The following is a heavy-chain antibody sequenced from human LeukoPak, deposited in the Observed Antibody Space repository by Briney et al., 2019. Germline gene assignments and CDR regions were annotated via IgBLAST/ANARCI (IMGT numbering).Heavy chain of an antibody. Sequence: GGSLRLSCVASGFTFSNYWMHWVRQTPGRGLEWVSSVDGGGGGTYYADSVKGRFTISRDNSKDTLYLQMNGLRAEDTAVYFCAKQSAGSAAWYSLHYDFWGQGTLVTVSS. J-gene: IGHJ4*02. CDR2: VDGGGGGT. CDR3: AKQSAGSAAWYSLHYDF. D-gene: IGHD6-13*01. V-gene: IGHV3-23*01. CDR1: GFTFSNYW.